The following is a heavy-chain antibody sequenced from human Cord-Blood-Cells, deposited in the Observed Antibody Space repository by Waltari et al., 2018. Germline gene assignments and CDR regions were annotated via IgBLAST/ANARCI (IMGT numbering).Heavy chain of an antibody. CDR3: AKGGGELLPVGY. CDR2: ISGSGGST. Sequence: EVQLLESGGGLVQPGGSLRLSCAASGFTFSSYAMSWVRQAPGGGMEWVSAISGSGGSTYYADSVKGRFTISRDNSKNTLYLQMNSLRAEDTAVYYCAKGGGELLPVGYWGQGTLVTVSS. V-gene: IGHV3-23*01. CDR1: GFTFSSYA. J-gene: IGHJ4*02. D-gene: IGHD1-26*01.